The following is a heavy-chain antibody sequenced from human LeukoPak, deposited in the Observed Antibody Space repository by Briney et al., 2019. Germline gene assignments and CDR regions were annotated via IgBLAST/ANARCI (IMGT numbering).Heavy chain of an antibody. J-gene: IGHJ4*02. V-gene: IGHV1-69*04. CDR2: IIPILGIA. CDR1: GGTFSSYA. Sequence: ASVKVSCKASGGTFSSYAISWVRQAPGQGLEWMGRIIPILGIANYAQKFQGRVTITADKSTSTAYMELSSLRSEDTAVYYCARAPPSTAAAGFDYWGQGTLVTVSS. CDR3: ARAPPSTAAAGFDY. D-gene: IGHD6-13*01.